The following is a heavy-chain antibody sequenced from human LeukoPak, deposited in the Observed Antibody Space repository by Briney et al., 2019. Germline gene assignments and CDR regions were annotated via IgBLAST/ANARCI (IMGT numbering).Heavy chain of an antibody. CDR1: GYTFTDYY. CDR2: VDPEDGET. Sequence: ATVKISCKASGYTFTDYYMHWVQQAPGKGLEWMGRVDPEDGETIYAEKFQGRVTITADTSTDTAYMELSSLRSEDTAVYYCATDSALSWSGPPGHYYYYMDVWGKGTTVTVSS. D-gene: IGHD3-3*01. CDR3: ATDSALSWSGPPGHYYYYMDV. J-gene: IGHJ6*03. V-gene: IGHV1-69-2*01.